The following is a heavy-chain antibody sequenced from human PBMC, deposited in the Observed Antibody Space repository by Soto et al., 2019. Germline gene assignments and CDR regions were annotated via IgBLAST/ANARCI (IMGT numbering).Heavy chain of an antibody. CDR3: ARSSGITIFGVAPDAFYI. CDR2: IYPGDSDT. CDR1: GYSFTSYW. D-gene: IGHD3-3*01. Sequence: GESLKISCKGSGYSFTSYWIGWVRQMPGKGLEWMGIIYPGDSDTRYSPSFQGQVTISADKSISTAYLQWSSLKASDTAMYYCARSSGITIFGVAPDAFYIWGQGTMVTVSS. V-gene: IGHV5-51*01. J-gene: IGHJ3*02.